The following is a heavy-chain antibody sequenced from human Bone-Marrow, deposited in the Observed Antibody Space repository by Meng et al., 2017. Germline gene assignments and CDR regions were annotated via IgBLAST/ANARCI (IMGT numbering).Heavy chain of an antibody. CDR2: IYWDDDK. CDR3: AHRIPSGAEAGTFGY. Sequence: SGPTLVKPTQTLTLTCTFSGFSLSTSGVGVGWIRQPPGKALEWLALIYWDDDKRYSPSLKSRLTITKDTYNNQVVLTMTNMDTVDTATYYCAHRIPSGAEAGTFGYWGQGTLVTVSS. V-gene: IGHV2-5*02. D-gene: IGHD6-13*01. CDR1: GFSLSTSGVG. J-gene: IGHJ4*02.